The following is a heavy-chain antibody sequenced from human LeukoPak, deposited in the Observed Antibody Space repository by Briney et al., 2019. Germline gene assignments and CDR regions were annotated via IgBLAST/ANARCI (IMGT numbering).Heavy chain of an antibody. CDR2: LHHSGST. J-gene: IGHJ4*02. V-gene: IGHV4-38-2*01. CDR1: GYSITSTYW. D-gene: IGHD3-22*01. CDR3: ARVGGDDSTGHYSVDY. Sequence: PSETLSLTCAVSGYSITSTYWWGWIRQTPGRGLEGIGSLHHSGSTSYSPSLKSRVTIAVDTSKNQFSLRLSSVTAADTAVYYCARVGGDDSTGHYSVDYWGQGTLVTVSS.